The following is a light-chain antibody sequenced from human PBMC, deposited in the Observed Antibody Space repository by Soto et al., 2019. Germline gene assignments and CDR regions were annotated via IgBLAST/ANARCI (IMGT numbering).Light chain of an antibody. CDR3: QQYGTAESI. J-gene: IGKJ5*01. Sequence: EIALTQSACTLSLSPGERATLACRASQRFXSTYLAWYQQNPGQAPRLLXDDTSSRATGVPDRYSASGSGTDFTRTISRREPEDCAVFFWQQYGTAESIFGQGTRLEIK. CDR2: DTS. CDR1: QRFXSTY. V-gene: IGKV3-20*01.